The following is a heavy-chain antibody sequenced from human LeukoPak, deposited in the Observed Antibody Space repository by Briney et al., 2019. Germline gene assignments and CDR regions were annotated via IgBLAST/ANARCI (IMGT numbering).Heavy chain of an antibody. V-gene: IGHV3-30*02. CDR1: GFPFSAYG. CDR3: GFNPDTETSNT. CDR2: VRFDGSKE. D-gene: IGHD5-18*01. Sequence: GGSLRLSCAAFGFPFSAYGMHWFRQAPGKGLEWVAYVRFDGSKEYYADSVKGRFTISRDNSKNTLFLQMNSLRPEDTAVYYCGFNPDTETSNTWGQGTLVAVSS. J-gene: IGHJ5*02.